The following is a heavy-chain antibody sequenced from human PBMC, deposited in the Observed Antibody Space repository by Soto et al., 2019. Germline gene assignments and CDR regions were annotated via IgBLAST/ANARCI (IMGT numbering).Heavy chain of an antibody. Sequence: SETLSLTCTVSGGSISSYYWSWIRQPPGKGLEWIGYIYYSGSTNYNPSLKSRVTISVDTSKNQFSLKLSSVTAADTAVYYCARLSGDYYDSIAWFDPWGQGTLVTVSS. J-gene: IGHJ5*02. D-gene: IGHD3-22*01. CDR1: GGSISSYY. CDR2: IYYSGST. V-gene: IGHV4-59*01. CDR3: ARLSGDYYDSIAWFDP.